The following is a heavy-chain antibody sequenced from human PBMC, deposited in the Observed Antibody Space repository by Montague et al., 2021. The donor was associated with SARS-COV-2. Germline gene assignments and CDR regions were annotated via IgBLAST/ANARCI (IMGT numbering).Heavy chain of an antibody. CDR3: ARGSSIAAAGDAFDI. CDR2: TYYRSKWYN. D-gene: IGHD6-13*01. CDR1: GDSVSSNSAA. V-gene: IGHV6-1*01. J-gene: IGHJ3*02. Sequence: CAISGDSVSSNSAAWNWIRQSPSRGLEWLGRTYYRSKWYNDYAVSVKSRITINPDTSKNQFFLQLNSVTPEDTAVYYCARGSSIAAAGDAFDIWGQGTMVTVSS.